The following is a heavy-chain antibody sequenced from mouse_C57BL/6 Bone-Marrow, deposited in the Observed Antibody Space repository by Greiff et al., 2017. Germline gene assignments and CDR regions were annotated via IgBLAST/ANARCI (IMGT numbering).Heavy chain of an antibody. V-gene: IGHV14-4*01. D-gene: IGHD2-4*01. CDR2: IDPENGDT. CDR3: TTRYDYPLFAY. J-gene: IGHJ3*01. Sequence: VQLQQSGAELVRPGASVKLSCTASGFNIKDDYMHWVKQRPEQGLEWIGWIDPENGDTEYASKFQGKATITADPSSNTAYLQLSSLTSEDTAVDYCTTRYDYPLFAYWGQGTLVTVSA. CDR1: GFNIKDDY.